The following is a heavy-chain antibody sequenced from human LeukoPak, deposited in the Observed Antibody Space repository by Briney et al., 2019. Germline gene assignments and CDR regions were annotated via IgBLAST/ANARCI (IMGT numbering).Heavy chain of an antibody. CDR1: GGSFSGYY. Sequence: PSETLSLTCAVYGGSFSGYYWSWIRQPPGKGLEWIGEINHSGSTNYNPSLKSRVTISVDTSKNQFSLKLSSLTAADTAVYYCASPGLGDYYGSGRDYWGQGTLVTVSS. V-gene: IGHV4-34*01. J-gene: IGHJ4*02. CDR2: INHSGST. CDR3: ASPGLGDYYGSGRDY. D-gene: IGHD3-10*01.